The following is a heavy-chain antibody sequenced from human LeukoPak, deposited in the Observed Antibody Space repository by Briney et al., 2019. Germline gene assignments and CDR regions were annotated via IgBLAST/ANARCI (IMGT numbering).Heavy chain of an antibody. CDR1: GGSISSGGYY. V-gene: IGHV4-31*03. D-gene: IGHD1-14*01. J-gene: IGHJ5*02. CDR3: AREYRDNWFDP. Sequence: PSQTLSLTCTVSGGSISSGGYYWSWIRQHPGKGLEWIGYIYYSGSTYYNRSLKSRVTISVDTSKNQFSLKLSSVTAADTAVYYCAREYRDNWFDPWGQGTLVTVSS. CDR2: IYYSGST.